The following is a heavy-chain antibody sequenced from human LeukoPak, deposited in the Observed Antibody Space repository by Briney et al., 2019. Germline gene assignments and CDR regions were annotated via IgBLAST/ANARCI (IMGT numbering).Heavy chain of an antibody. V-gene: IGHV4-59*08. CDR1: VGSISSSY. CDR3: ARRCYYDTSALYCYYGMDV. D-gene: IGHD3-22*01. Sequence: SETLSLTCTVSVGSISSSYWSWIRQPPGKGLEWIGYTYYSGSTDYNPSLKSRVTISVGTSKNQFSLKLSSVTAADTAVYYCARRCYYDTSALYCYYGMDVWGQGTTVTVSS. CDR2: TYYSGST. J-gene: IGHJ6*02.